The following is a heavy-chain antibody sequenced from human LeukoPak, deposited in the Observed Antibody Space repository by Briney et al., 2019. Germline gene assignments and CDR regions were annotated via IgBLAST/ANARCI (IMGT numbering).Heavy chain of an antibody. CDR3: ATGLLTMVRPPEVAFDI. V-gene: IGHV1-24*01. CDR2: FDPEDGET. J-gene: IGHJ3*02. Sequence: ASVKVSCKVSGYTLTELSMHWVRQAPGKGLEWMGGFDPEDGETIYAQKFQGRVTMTEDTSTDTAYMELSSLRSEDTAVYYCATGLLTMVRPPEVAFDIWGQGTMVTVSS. D-gene: IGHD3-10*01. CDR1: GYTLTELS.